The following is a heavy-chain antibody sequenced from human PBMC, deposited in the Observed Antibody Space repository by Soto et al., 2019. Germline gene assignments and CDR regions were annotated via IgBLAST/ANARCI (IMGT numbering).Heavy chain of an antibody. Sequence: ASVKVSCKASGYTFTSYGINWVRQATGQGLEWMGWMNPNSGNTGYAQKFQGRVTMTRNTSISTAYMELSSLRSEDTAVYYCARGGITGSVWYYYYMDVWGKGTTVTVSS. J-gene: IGHJ6*03. V-gene: IGHV1-8*02. CDR3: ARGGITGSVWYYYYMDV. D-gene: IGHD1-20*01. CDR2: MNPNSGNT. CDR1: GYTFTSYG.